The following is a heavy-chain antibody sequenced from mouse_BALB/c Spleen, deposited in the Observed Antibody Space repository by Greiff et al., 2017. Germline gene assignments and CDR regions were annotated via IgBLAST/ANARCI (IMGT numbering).Heavy chain of an antibody. CDR3: AREIRRDYFDY. Sequence: EVKLVESGAELVKPGASVKLSCTASGFNIKDTYMHWVKQRPEQGLEWIGRIDPANGNTKYDPKFQGKATITADTSSNTAYLQLSSLTSEDTAVYYCAREIRRDYFDYWGQGTTLTVSS. CDR2: IDPANGNT. D-gene: IGHD2-12*01. CDR1: GFNIKDTY. V-gene: IGHV14-3*02. J-gene: IGHJ2*01.